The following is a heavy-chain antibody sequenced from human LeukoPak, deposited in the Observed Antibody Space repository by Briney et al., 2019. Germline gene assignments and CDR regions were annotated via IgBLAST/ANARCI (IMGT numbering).Heavy chain of an antibody. J-gene: IGHJ4*02. CDR1: GGSISSYY. V-gene: IGHV4-59*01. CDR3: ARSRVITPPYNLDY. CDR2: ISYSGST. D-gene: IGHD1-1*01. Sequence: SETLSLTCTVSGGSISSYYWNWIRQPQGKGLEWIGYISYSGSTNYNPSLKSRVTISVDTSKNQFSLKVSSVTAADTAVYYCARSRVITPPYNLDYWGQGTLVTVSS.